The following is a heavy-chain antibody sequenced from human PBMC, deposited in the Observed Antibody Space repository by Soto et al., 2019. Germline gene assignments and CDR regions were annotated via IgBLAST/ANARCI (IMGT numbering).Heavy chain of an antibody. CDR2: IYYSGST. J-gene: IGHJ4*02. CDR1: GGSISSYY. Sequence: SETLSLTCTVSGGSISSYYWSWIRQPPGKGLEWIGYIYYSGSTNYNPSLKSRVTISIDTSKNQFSLKLSSVTAADTAVYYCARGDDSGYDYFDYWGQGTLVTVSS. D-gene: IGHD5-12*01. V-gene: IGHV4-59*01. CDR3: ARGDDSGYDYFDY.